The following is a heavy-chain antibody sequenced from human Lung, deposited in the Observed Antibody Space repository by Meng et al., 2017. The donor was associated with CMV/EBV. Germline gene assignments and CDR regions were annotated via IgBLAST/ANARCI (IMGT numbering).Heavy chain of an antibody. Sequence: ESXKISXAASGFTFDDYDMSWVRQAPGKGLEWVSGINWNGGSTGYADSVKGRFTISRDNAKNSLYLQMNSLRAEDTALYHCARGYYESRRGIDYWGQGTLVTVSS. V-gene: IGHV3-20*01. CDR3: ARGYYESRRGIDY. D-gene: IGHD3-22*01. J-gene: IGHJ4*02. CDR2: INWNGGST. CDR1: GFTFDDYD.